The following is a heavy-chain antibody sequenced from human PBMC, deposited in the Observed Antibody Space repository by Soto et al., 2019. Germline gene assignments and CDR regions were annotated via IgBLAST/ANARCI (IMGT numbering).Heavy chain of an antibody. CDR1: GGSFSGYY. Sequence: SETLSLTCAVYGGSFSGYYWSWIRQPPGKGLEWIGEINHSGSTNYNPSPKSRVTISVDTSKNQFSLKLSSVTAADTAVYYCARGPRYYDFWSGYTNWFDPWGQGTLVTVSS. V-gene: IGHV4-34*01. D-gene: IGHD3-3*01. J-gene: IGHJ5*02. CDR2: INHSGST. CDR3: ARGPRYYDFWSGYTNWFDP.